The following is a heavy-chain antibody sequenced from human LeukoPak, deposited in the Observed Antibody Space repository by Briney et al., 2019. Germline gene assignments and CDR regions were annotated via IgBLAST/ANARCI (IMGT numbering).Heavy chain of an antibody. J-gene: IGHJ4*02. Sequence: SETLSLTCTASCGSTTSYYRSWIRQPPGKGLVWIGFMYYSGTTNYNPSLKSRVTISLGMSTNQYPLKLSSVTAADTVVYYGARLPMSVTAHFDYWGQGTLVTVSS. CDR2: MYYSGTT. CDR3: ARLPMSVTAHFDY. D-gene: IGHD2-21*02. CDR1: CGSTTSYY. V-gene: IGHV4-59*01.